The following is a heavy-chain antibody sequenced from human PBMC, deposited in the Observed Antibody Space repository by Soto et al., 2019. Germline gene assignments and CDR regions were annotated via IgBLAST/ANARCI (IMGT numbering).Heavy chain of an antibody. V-gene: IGHV3-23*01. J-gene: IGHJ6*02. CDR2: ISGSGGNI. Sequence: PGGSLRLSCAASGFTFSSYAMSWVRQAPGKGLEWVSAISGSGGNIYYADSVKGRFTISRDNAKNTLYLQMNSLRAEDTAVYYCAREGIYYYDSTYYYYGMDVWGQGTTVTVSS. D-gene: IGHD3-22*01. CDR1: GFTFSSYA. CDR3: AREGIYYYDSTYYYYGMDV.